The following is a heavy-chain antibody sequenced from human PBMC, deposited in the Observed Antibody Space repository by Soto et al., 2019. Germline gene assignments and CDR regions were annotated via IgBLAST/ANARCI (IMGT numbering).Heavy chain of an antibody. CDR1: GFSLSSTRMA. CDR3: AHIVVAGLGYYFDY. CDR2: IYWDDDK. V-gene: IGHV2-5*02. J-gene: IGHJ4*02. Sequence: QITLKESGPTLVKPTQTLTLTCTFSGFSLSSTRMAVGWIRQPPGKALEWLALIYWDDDKRYSPFLKSRLTITKDTSKNRVVLTRSNMDPVDTARYYCAHIVVAGLGYYFDYWGQGTLVTVSS. D-gene: IGHD6-19*01.